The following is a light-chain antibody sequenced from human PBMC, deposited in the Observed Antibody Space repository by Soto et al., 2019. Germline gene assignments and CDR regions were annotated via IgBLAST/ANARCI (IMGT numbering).Light chain of an antibody. J-gene: IGKJ4*01. CDR2: KAS. CDR1: QSISFW. Sequence: DIQMTQSPSTLSASVGDRVTITCRASQSISFWLAWYQQKPGKAPRLLVYKASSLESGVPSRFGGSGSGTEFTLAISSLQPDDFATYYCQQYYSFPLTFGGGTRVEIK. V-gene: IGKV1-5*03. CDR3: QQYYSFPLT.